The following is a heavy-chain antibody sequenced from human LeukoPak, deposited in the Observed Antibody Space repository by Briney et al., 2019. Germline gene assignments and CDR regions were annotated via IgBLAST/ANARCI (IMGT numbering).Heavy chain of an antibody. V-gene: IGHV1-69*13. CDR3: ARGRDPGDHGGLSSVFDI. CDR2: IIPIFGIA. Sequence: SVKVSCKASGGTFSSYAISWVRQAPGQGLEWMGRIIPIFGIANYAQKFQGRVTITADESTSTAYMELSSLRSEDTAVYYCARGRDPGDHGGLSSVFDIWAQGKMATVSS. CDR1: GGTFSSYA. J-gene: IGHJ3*02. D-gene: IGHD7-27*01.